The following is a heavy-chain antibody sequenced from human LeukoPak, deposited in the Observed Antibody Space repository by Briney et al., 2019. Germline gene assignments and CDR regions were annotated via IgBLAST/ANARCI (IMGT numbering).Heavy chain of an antibody. CDR2: IGGSGDTI. CDR3: ASSAVVASDH. J-gene: IGHJ4*02. V-gene: IGHV3-11*04. D-gene: IGHD3-22*01. Sequence: GGSLRLSCAASGFTFSDYYMSWIRQAPGKGLEWVSYIGGSGDTIYYTDSVRGRFTISRDNAKNSLSLQMNSLRVEDTAVYYCASSAVVASDHWGQGTLVTVSS. CDR1: GFTFSDYY.